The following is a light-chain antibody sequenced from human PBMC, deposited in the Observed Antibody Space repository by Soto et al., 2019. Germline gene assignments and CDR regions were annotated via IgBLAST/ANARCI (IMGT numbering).Light chain of an antibody. J-gene: IGKJ1*01. CDR3: QQLKTYPLA. CDR1: KDITSY. CDR2: ATS. V-gene: IGKV1-9*01. Sequence: DIQLTQSPSFLYESVGDRVTITCRASKDITSYLAWYQQKPGKAPKLLIYATSALQSGVPSRFSGSGSWTQLTLTISSLQPEDFATYYCQQLKTYPLAFGQGTKVAIK.